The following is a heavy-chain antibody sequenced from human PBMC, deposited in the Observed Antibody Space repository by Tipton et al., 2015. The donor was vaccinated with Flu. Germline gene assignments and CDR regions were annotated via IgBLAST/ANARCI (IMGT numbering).Heavy chain of an antibody. Sequence: LRLSCIVSGYSISSGSYYWSWIRQPAGKGLEWVGRFHSNGFNDYNSSLESRVTVSVDTSRNQFSLSLKSVTAADTAVYFRARFGSGTFETHWGQGTLVTVSS. CDR3: ARFGSGTFETH. V-gene: IGHV4-61*02. J-gene: IGHJ4*02. CDR2: FHSNGFN. CDR1: GYSISSGSYY. D-gene: IGHD3-10*01.